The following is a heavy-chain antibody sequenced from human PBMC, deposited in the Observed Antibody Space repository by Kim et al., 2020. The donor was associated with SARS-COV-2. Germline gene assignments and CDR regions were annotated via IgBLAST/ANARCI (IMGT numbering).Heavy chain of an antibody. CDR3: VKDGPPSIVVVPAAWGDAFDI. D-gene: IGHD2-2*01. V-gene: IGHV3-64D*06. CDR1: GFTFSSYA. J-gene: IGHJ3*02. CDR2: ISSNGGST. Sequence: GGSLRLSCSASGFTFSSYAMHWVRQAPGKGLEYVSAISSNGGSTYYADSVKGRFTISRDNSKYTLYLQMSSLRAEDTAVYYCVKDGPPSIVVVPAAWGDAFDIWGQGTMVTVSS.